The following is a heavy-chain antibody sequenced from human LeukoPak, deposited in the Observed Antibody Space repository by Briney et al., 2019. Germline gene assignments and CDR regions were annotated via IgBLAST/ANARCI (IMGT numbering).Heavy chain of an antibody. J-gene: IGHJ4*02. CDR1: GFTFSSYA. Sequence: GGSLRLSCAASGFTFSSYAMSWVRQAPGKGLEWVSAISGSGGSTYYADSVKGRFTISRDNSNNTLYLQMNSLRAEDTAVYYCAKDRYYDSSGYYYSYWGQGTLVTVSS. CDR3: AKDRYYDSSGYYYSY. V-gene: IGHV3-23*01. D-gene: IGHD3-22*01. CDR2: ISGSGGST.